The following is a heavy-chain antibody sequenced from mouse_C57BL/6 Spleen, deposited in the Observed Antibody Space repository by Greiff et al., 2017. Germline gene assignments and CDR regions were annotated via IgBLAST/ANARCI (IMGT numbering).Heavy chain of an antibody. V-gene: IGHV1-82*01. CDR1: GYAFSSSW. J-gene: IGHJ3*01. D-gene: IGHD3-1*01. Sequence: QVQLQQSGPELVKPGASVKISCKASGYAFSSSWMNWVKQRPGKGLEWIGRIYPGDGDTNYNGKFKGKATLTADKSSSTAYMQLSSLTSEDSAVYFCASAPLIGECAYWGQGTLVTVSA. CDR3: ASAPLIGECAY. CDR2: IYPGDGDT.